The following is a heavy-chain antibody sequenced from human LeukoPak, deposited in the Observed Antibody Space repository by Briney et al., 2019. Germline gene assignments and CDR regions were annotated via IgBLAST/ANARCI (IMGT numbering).Heavy chain of an antibody. V-gene: IGHV3-7*03. J-gene: IGHJ4*02. CDR2: IKQDGSEK. D-gene: IGHD3-22*01. CDR1: GFTFSSYG. Sequence: GGSLRLSCAASGFTFSSYGMNWVRQAPGKGLEWVANIKQDGSEKYYVDSVKGRFTISRDNAKNSLYLQMNSLRAEDTAVYYCARDRDYYDSSGVGYFDYWGQGTLVTVSS. CDR3: ARDRDYYDSSGVGYFDY.